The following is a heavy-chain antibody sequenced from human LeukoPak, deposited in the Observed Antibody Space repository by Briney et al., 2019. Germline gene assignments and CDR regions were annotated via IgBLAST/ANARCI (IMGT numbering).Heavy chain of an antibody. CDR1: GFTFNSYD. CDR3: AKDRWESVGATQPALIDY. CDR2: ISYDGNNK. Sequence: GGSLRLSCAASGFTFNSYDMHWVRQAPGKGLEWVALISYDGNNKYYADSVKGRFTISRDNSKNTLYLQINSLRVEDTAVYYCAKDRWESVGATQPALIDYWGQGTLVTVSS. D-gene: IGHD1-26*01. J-gene: IGHJ4*02. V-gene: IGHV3-30*18.